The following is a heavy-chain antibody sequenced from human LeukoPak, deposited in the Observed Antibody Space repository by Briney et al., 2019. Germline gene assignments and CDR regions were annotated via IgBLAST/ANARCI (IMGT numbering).Heavy chain of an antibody. Sequence: SETLSLTCTVSGDSISSSSYYWGWIRQPPGKGLEWIGSVSYSGNTYYNPSLESRVTIFVDTSKNRFSLKLSSVTAADTAVYYCARGFVWFGELGNYYYYYGMDVWGQGTTVTVSS. V-gene: IGHV4-39*01. CDR1: GDSISSSSYY. D-gene: IGHD3-10*01. J-gene: IGHJ6*02. CDR3: ARGFVWFGELGNYYYYYGMDV. CDR2: VSYSGNT.